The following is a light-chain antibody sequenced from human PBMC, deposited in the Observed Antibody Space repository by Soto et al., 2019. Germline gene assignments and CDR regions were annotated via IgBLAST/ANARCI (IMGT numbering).Light chain of an antibody. CDR1: SSDVGGYHY. CDR3: CSYAGSSYV. CDR2: DVS. J-gene: IGLJ1*01. Sequence: QSALTQPRSVSGSPGQSVSISCTGTSSDVGGYHYVSWYQQHPGKAPKLMIYDVSKRPSGVPDRFSGSKSGNTASLTISGLQAEDEADYDCCSYAGSSYVFGTGTKLTVL. V-gene: IGLV2-11*01.